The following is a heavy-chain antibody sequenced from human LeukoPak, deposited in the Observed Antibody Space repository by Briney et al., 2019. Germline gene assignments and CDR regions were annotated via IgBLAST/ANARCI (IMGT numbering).Heavy chain of an antibody. CDR2: ISAYNGNT. J-gene: IGHJ4*02. Sequence: GASVKVSCKASGYTFTGYYMHWVRQAPGQGLEWMGWISAYNGNTNYAQKLQGRVTMTTDTSTSTAYMELRSLRSDDTAVYYCARGTPRYCSSTSCYARPFDYWGQGTLVTVS. CDR3: ARGTPRYCSSTSCYARPFDY. V-gene: IGHV1-18*04. CDR1: GYTFTGYY. D-gene: IGHD2-2*01.